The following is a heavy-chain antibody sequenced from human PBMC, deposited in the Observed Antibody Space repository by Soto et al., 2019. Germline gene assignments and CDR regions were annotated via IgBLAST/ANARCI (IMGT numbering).Heavy chain of an antibody. CDR2: IYYSGST. V-gene: IGHV4-59*01. Sequence: SETLSLTCTVSGGSISSYYWSWIRQPPGKGLEWIGYIYYSGSTNYNPSLKSRVTISVDTSKNQFSLMLSSVTAADTVVYYCARKGWDRLNDAFDIWGQGTMVTVSS. D-gene: IGHD6-19*01. J-gene: IGHJ3*02. CDR1: GGSISSYY. CDR3: ARKGWDRLNDAFDI.